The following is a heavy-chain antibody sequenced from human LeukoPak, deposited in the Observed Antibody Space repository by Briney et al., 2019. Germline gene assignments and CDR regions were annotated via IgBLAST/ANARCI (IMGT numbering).Heavy chain of an antibody. J-gene: IGHJ3*02. V-gene: IGHV4-30-2*01. CDR1: GASVRSIGYS. CDR2: IYQSGSA. D-gene: IGHD3-22*01. CDR3: ARNSYYDNSGEGAFDI. Sequence: SQTLSLTCGVSGASVRSIGYSWSWIRQPPGRGLEWIGYIYQSGSASDNPSLQSRVTISIDKSKNQFSLNLSSVTAADTAVYYCARNSYYDNSGEGAFDIWGQGTMVTVSS.